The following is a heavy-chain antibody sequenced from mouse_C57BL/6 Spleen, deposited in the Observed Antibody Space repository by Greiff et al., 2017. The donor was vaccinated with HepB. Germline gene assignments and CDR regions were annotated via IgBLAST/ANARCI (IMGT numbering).Heavy chain of an antibody. V-gene: IGHV5-6*02. CDR2: ISSGGSYT. D-gene: IGHD4-1*01. J-gene: IGHJ3*01. CDR3: ARREWDPWFAY. Sequence: EVKLVESGGDLVKPGGSLKLSCAASGFTFSSYGMSWVRQTPDKRLEWVATISSGGSYTYYPDSVKGRFTISRDNAKNTLYLQMSSLKSEDTAMYYCARREWDPWFAYWGQGTLVTVSA. CDR1: GFTFSSYG.